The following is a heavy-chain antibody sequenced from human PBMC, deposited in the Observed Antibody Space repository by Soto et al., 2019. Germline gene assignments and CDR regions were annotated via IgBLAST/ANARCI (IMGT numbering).Heavy chain of an antibody. CDR1: GGSISSSSYY. D-gene: IGHD6-6*01. V-gene: IGHV4-39*01. Sequence: TLSLTCTVSGGSISSSSYYWGWIRQPPVKGLEWIGSIYYSGSTYYNPSLKSRVTISVDTSKNQFSLKLSSVTAADTAVYYCARHAKARKEYSSSSVDYWGQGTLVTVSS. CDR2: IYYSGST. CDR3: ARHAKARKEYSSSSVDY. J-gene: IGHJ4*02.